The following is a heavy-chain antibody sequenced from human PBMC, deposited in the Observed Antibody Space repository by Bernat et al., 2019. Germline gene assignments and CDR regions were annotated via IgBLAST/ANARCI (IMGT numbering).Heavy chain of an antibody. J-gene: IGHJ4*02. D-gene: IGHD3-22*01. Sequence: QVQLVESGGGLVKPGGSLRLSCAASGFTFSDYYMSWIRQAPGKGLDWVAVISYDGSNKYYADSVKGRFTISRDNSKNTLYLQMNSLRAEDTAVYYCAKSDHYDSSGKSFDYWGQGTLVTVSS. CDR1: GFTFSDYY. CDR2: ISYDGSNK. CDR3: AKSDHYDSSGKSFDY. V-gene: IGHV3-30*18.